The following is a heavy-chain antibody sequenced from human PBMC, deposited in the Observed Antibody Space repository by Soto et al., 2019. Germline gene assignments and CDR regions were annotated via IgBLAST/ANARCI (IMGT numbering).Heavy chain of an antibody. J-gene: IGHJ5*02. CDR1: GGSISSRGYY. CDR2: IFYSGST. CDR3: AKDSGYNYGYFRWFDP. D-gene: IGHD5-18*01. V-gene: IGHV4-61*08. Sequence: SETLSLTCTVSGGSISSRGYYWSCIRQHPGKGLEWIGSIFYSGSTNYNPALKSRVTISVDTSKSQFSLKLSSVTAADTAVYYCAKDSGYNYGYFRWFDPWGQGTLVTVSS.